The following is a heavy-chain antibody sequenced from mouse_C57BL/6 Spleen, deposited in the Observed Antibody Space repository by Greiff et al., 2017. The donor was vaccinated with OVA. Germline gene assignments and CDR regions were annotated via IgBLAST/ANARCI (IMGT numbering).Heavy chain of an antibody. CDR2: IHPNSGST. V-gene: IGHV1-64*01. CDR1: GYTFTSYW. Sequence: QVQLKESGAELVKPGASVKLSCKASGYTFTSYWMHWVKQRPGQGLEWIGMIHPNSGSTNYNEKFKSKATLTVDKSSSTAYMQLSSLTSEDSAVYYCAPYDEGFAYWGQGTLVTVSA. J-gene: IGHJ3*01. CDR3: APYDEGFAY. D-gene: IGHD2-3*01.